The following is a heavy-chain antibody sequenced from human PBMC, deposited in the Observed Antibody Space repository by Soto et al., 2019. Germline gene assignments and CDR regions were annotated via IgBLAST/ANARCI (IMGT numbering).Heavy chain of an antibody. CDR1: GFTFSSYA. CDR2: ISYAGSNK. J-gene: IGHJ6*02. V-gene: IGHV3-30-3*01. D-gene: IGHD1-26*01. CDR3: ARDLAPIIVGATTDYYYYGMDV. Sequence: QVQLVESGGGVVQPGRSLRLSCSASGFTFSSYAMHWVRQAPGKVLEWVAVISYAGSNKYYADSVKGRFTISRDNSKNTLYLQMNSLRAEDTAVYYCARDLAPIIVGATTDYYYYGMDVWGQGTTVTVSS.